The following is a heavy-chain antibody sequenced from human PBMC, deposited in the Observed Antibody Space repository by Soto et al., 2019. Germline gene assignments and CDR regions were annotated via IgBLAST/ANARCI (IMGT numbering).Heavy chain of an antibody. CDR2: IIPIFGTA. CDR3: ARDPRNRVDV. D-gene: IGHD1-1*01. Sequence: QVHLVQSGAEVKKPGSSVKVSCKASGGTFSTYAISWVRQAPGQGLEWMGGIIPIFGTAKYAQKFQGRVTIXXDESTSTAYMELRSLRSEDTAVYYCARDPRNRVDVWGQGTTVTVSS. V-gene: IGHV1-69*05. J-gene: IGHJ6*02. CDR1: GGTFSTYA.